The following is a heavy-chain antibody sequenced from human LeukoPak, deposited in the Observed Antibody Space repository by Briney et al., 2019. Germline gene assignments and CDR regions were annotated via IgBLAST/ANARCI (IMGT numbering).Heavy chain of an antibody. D-gene: IGHD6-13*01. CDR2: INHSGSI. CDR1: GGSISSYY. V-gene: IGHV4-34*01. CDR3: ARGIRDDSSSWYGEDAFDI. J-gene: IGHJ3*02. Sequence: PSETLSLTCTVSGGSISSYYWSWIRQPPGKGLEWIGEINHSGSINYNPSLKSRVTISVDTSKNQFSLKLSSVTAADTAVYYCARGIRDDSSSWYGEDAFDIWGQGTMVTVSS.